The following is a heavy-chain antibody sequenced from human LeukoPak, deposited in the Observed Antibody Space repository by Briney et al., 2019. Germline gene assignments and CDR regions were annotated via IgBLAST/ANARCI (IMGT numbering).Heavy chain of an antibody. Sequence: GASVKVSCKASGYTFTGYYMHWVRQAPGQGLEWMGWINPNSGGRNEAQKFQGRVTMTRDTSISTAYMGLSRLRSDDTAVYYCARVLGFIWFGELLRDSSGMDVWGQGTTVTVSS. CDR3: ARVLGFIWFGELLRDSSGMDV. CDR1: GYTFTGYY. V-gene: IGHV1-2*02. CDR2: INPNSGGR. J-gene: IGHJ6*02. D-gene: IGHD3-10*01.